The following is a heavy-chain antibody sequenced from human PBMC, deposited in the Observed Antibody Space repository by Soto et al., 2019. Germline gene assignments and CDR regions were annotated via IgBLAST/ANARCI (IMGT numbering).Heavy chain of an antibody. CDR2: ISAYNGNT. D-gene: IGHD2-2*01. J-gene: IGHJ6*02. CDR1: GYTFTSYG. CDR3: ARHDCISSSCYYYYYYVMDV. Sequence: ASVKVSCKASGYTFTSYGISWVRQAPGQGLEWMGWISAYNGNTNYAQQFQGRVTITADESTSTAYMELSSLRSEDTAVYYCARHDCISSSCYYYYYYVMDVWGQGTTVTVSS. V-gene: IGHV1-18*01.